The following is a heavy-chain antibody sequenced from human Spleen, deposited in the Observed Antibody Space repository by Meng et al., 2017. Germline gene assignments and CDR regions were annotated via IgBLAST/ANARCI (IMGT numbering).Heavy chain of an antibody. V-gene: IGHV3-33*06. Sequence: GGSLRLSCAASGFTFSNYGMHWVRQAPGKGLEWVAVIWYDGSNKYYADSVKGRFTISRDNSKNTLYLQMNSLRAEDTAVYYCAKYYYDSSGYYPYYFGYWGQGTLVTVSS. J-gene: IGHJ4*02. CDR1: GFTFSNYG. CDR3: AKYYYDSSGYYPYYFGY. CDR2: IWYDGSNK. D-gene: IGHD3-22*01.